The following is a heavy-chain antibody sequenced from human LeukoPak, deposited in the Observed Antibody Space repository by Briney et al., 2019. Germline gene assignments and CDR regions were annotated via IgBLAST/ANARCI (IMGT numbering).Heavy chain of an antibody. CDR3: ATHERGDASYGMDV. Sequence: SETMSLTCAVYGGSFGGYYWSWIRQPPGKGLEWIGEINHSGSTNYNPSLRSRVTISVDTSKNYFYLKLSSVTAADTAVYYCATHERGDASYGMDVWGQGTTVTVSS. CDR2: INHSGST. CDR1: GGSFGGYY. D-gene: IGHD2-2*01. V-gene: IGHV4-34*01. J-gene: IGHJ6*02.